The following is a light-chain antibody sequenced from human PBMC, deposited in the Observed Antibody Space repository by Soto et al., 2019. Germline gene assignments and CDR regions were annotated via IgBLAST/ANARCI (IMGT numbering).Light chain of an antibody. Sequence: QSVLTQPASVSGSPGQSTTTSCTGTSSDVGGYNYVSWYQQHPGKAPKLMIYDVRNRRSGVSNRFSGSKSVNTASLTISGLQAEDEADYYCRSYTTISTYVFGTGTRVTV. V-gene: IGLV2-14*01. CDR2: DVR. CDR1: SSDVGGYNY. CDR3: RSYTTISTYV. J-gene: IGLJ1*01.